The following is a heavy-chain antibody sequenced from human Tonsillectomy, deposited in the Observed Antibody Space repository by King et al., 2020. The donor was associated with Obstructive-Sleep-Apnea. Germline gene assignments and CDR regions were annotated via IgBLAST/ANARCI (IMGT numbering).Heavy chain of an antibody. CDR2: IYSGGST. D-gene: IGHD6-6*01. CDR1: GCTVSSNY. J-gene: IGHJ4*02. Sequence: VQLVESGGGLVQPGGSLRLSCAASGCTVSSNYVSWVRQAPGKGLELVSVIYSGGSTYYADSVKGRFTISRDNSKNTLYLQMDSLRAEDTAVYYCARDVQIAARGNWGQGTLVTVSS. CDR3: ARDVQIAARGN. V-gene: IGHV3-66*01.